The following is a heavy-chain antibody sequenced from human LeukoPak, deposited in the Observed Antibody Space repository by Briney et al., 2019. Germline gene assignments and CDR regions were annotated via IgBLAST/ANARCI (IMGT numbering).Heavy chain of an antibody. J-gene: IGHJ4*02. V-gene: IGHV3-11*06. D-gene: IGHD6-13*01. CDR1: GFTFNDYY. CDR3: ARNPGPGTLDN. CDR2: ISSSGGHT. Sequence: GASLRLSCAASGFTFNDYYMSWIRQAPGKGLEWVSFISSSGGHTNYAHSVKGRFTISRDNAKNSLYLQMNSLRAEDTAVYYCARNPGPGTLDNWGQGTLVTVSS.